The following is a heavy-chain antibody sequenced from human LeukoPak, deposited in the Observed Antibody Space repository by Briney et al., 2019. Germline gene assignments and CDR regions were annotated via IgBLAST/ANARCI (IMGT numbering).Heavy chain of an antibody. J-gene: IGHJ2*01. CDR2: IYYSGST. V-gene: IGHV4-59*12. CDR3: ARDFHGGWYFDL. CDR1: GGSISSYY. D-gene: IGHD4-23*01. Sequence: SETLSLTCTVSGGSISSYYWSWIRQPPGKGLEWIGYIYYSGSTNYNPSLKSRATISIDTSKTHFSLRLTSVTAADTAVYYCARDFHGGWYFDLWGRGTLVTVSS.